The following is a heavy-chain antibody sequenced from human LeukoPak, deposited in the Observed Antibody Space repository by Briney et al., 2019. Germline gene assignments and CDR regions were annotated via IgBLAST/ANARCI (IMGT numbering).Heavy chain of an antibody. J-gene: IGHJ4*02. D-gene: IGHD2-2*01. V-gene: IGHV3-11*03. CDR1: EFILSDYY. CDR2: ISNSGGST. CDR3: ARLWGGVVPADQSDY. Sequence: GGSLRLSCAASEFILSDYYMSWIRQAPGKGLEWVSYISNSGGSTNYADSVKGRFTISRDNAKNSLYLEMYSLRAEDTALYYCARLWGGVVPADQSDYWGQGTLVTVSS.